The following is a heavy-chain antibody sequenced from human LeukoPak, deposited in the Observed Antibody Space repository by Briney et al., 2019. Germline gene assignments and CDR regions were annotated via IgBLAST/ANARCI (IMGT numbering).Heavy chain of an antibody. D-gene: IGHD6-19*01. CDR3: AKILNEGYSSGWYRDY. V-gene: IGHV3-30*18. CDR1: GFTFSSYV. J-gene: IGHJ4*02. Sequence: PGGSLRLSCAASGFTFSSYVMHWVRQAPGKGLDRVAVISYDGSNKYYADSVKGRFTISRDNSKNTLYLQMNSLRAEDTAVYYCAKILNEGYSSGWYRDYWGQGTLVTVSS. CDR2: ISYDGSNK.